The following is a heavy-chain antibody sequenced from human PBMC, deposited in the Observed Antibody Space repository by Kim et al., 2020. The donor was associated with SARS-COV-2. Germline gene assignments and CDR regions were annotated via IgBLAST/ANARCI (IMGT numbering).Heavy chain of an antibody. V-gene: IGHV1-69*13. J-gene: IGHJ4*02. D-gene: IGHD4-17*01. Sequence: SVKVSCKASGGTFSSYAISWVRQAPGQGLEWMGGIIPIFGTANYAQKFQGRVTITADESTSTAYMELSSLRSEDTAVYYCASSQRRTMTTVVTAFDYWGQGTLVTVSS. CDR3: ASSQRRTMTTVVTAFDY. CDR2: IIPIFGTA. CDR1: GGTFSSYA.